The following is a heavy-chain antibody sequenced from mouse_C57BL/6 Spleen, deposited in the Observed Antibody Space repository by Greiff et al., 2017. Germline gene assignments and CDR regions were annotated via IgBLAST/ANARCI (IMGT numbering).Heavy chain of an antibody. V-gene: IGHV1-15*01. CDR3: TDGKGPFDY. CDR2: IDPESGGT. Sequence: ESGAELVRPGASVTLSCKASGYTFTDYEMHWVKQTPVHGLEWIGAIDPESGGTAYNQKFKGKAILTADKSSSTAYMELRSLTSEDSAVYYCTDGKGPFDYWGQGTTLTVSS. D-gene: IGHD2-1*01. CDR1: GYTFTDYE. J-gene: IGHJ2*01.